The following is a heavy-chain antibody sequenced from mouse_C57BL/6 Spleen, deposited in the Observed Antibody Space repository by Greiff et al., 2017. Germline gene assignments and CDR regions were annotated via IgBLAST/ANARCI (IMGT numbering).Heavy chain of an antibody. Sequence: VQLQQSGPGLVAPSQSLSITCTVSGFSLTSYGVDWVRQSPGKGLEWLGVIWGVGSTNYNSALKSRLSISKDNSKSQVFLKMNSLQTDDTAMYYCAREGDGSSSWYFDVWGTGTTVTVSS. D-gene: IGHD1-1*01. J-gene: IGHJ1*03. CDR3: AREGDGSSSWYFDV. V-gene: IGHV2-6*01. CDR1: GFSLTSYG. CDR2: IWGVGST.